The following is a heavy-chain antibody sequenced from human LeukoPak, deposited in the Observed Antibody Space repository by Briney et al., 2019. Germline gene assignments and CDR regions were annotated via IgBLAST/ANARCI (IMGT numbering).Heavy chain of an antibody. D-gene: IGHD2-15*01. CDR3: AKVDWRSDCSAGSCPN. J-gene: IGHJ4*02. CDR2: IGGSGGAT. V-gene: IGHV3-23*01. CDR1: GFTFSNYF. Sequence: GGSLRLSCAVSGFTFSNYFFNWVRQAPGKGLEWVSGIGGSGGATYYADSVKGRFTISRDNSRNTLYLQISSLRAEDTAVYYCAKVDWRSDCSAGSCPNWGQGTLVTVSS.